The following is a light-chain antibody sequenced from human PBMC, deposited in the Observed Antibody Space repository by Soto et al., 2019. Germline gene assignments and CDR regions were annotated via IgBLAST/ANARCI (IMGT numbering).Light chain of an antibody. CDR2: EVS. J-gene: IGLJ3*02. V-gene: IGLV2-23*02. CDR3: CSFATSGTWV. CDR1: SSDVGSYNL. Sequence: QSALTQPASVSGSPGQSITISCTGTSSDVGSYNLVSWYQQHPGQVPKLMVYEVSKRPAGVSNRFSGSKSGNTASLTISGLQAEDEADYYCCSFATSGTWVFGGGTKPTVL.